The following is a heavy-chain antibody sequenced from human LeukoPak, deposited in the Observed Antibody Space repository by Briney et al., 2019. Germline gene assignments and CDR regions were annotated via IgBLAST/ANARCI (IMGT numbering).Heavy chain of an antibody. J-gene: IGHJ5*02. V-gene: IGHV4-39*07. CDR2: IYYSGNT. CDR1: GGSISSSGYY. Sequence: PSETLSLTCDVSGGSISSSGYYWDWIRQPPGKRLEWIGSIYYSGNTHYNPSLKSRVTISVDTSKNQFSLKLSSVTAADTAVYYCARGRKQLVLWWFDPWGQGTLVTVSS. CDR3: ARGRKQLVLWWFDP. D-gene: IGHD6-13*01.